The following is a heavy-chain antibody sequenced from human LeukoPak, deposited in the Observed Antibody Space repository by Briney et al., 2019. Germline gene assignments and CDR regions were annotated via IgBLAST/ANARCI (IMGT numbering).Heavy chain of an antibody. J-gene: IGHJ3*02. D-gene: IGHD5-18*01. CDR2: IYTSGST. CDR1: GGSISSTD. CDR3: ATYSYGYPYDAFDI. Sequence: SQTLSPTCTVSGGSISSTDWSWIRQPAGKGMEWIGRIYTSGSTNYNPSLKSRATLSVDTYKNQFSLKLSSVTAADTAVYYCATYSYGYPYDAFDIWGQGTMVTVSS. V-gene: IGHV4-4*07.